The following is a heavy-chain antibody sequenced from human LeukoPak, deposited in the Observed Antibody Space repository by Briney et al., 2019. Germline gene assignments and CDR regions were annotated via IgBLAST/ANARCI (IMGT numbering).Heavy chain of an antibody. V-gene: IGHV1-2*02. Sequence: ASVKVSCTASGYXFTGYYIHWVRQAPGQGLEWMGWINPNSGGTNYAQKFQGRVTMTRDTSISTAYMELSRLRSDDTAVYYCARDRGADYDFWSGYYSSYYYYGMDVWGQGTTVTVSS. D-gene: IGHD3-3*01. CDR3: ARDRGADYDFWSGYYSSYYYYGMDV. J-gene: IGHJ6*02. CDR1: GYXFTGYY. CDR2: INPNSGGT.